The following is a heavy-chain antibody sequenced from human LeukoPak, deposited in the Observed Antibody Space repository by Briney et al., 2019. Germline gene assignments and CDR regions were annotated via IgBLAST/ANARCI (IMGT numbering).Heavy chain of an antibody. J-gene: IGHJ4*02. Sequence: GGSLRLSCAASGFTFSSYAVSWVRQAPGKGLEWVANIKQDGSEKYYVDSVKGRFTISRDNAKNSLYLQMNSLRAEDTAVYYCARDRQQLVPSSFDYWGQGTLVTVSS. CDR1: GFTFSSYA. V-gene: IGHV3-7*01. CDR2: IKQDGSEK. D-gene: IGHD6-13*01. CDR3: ARDRQQLVPSSFDY.